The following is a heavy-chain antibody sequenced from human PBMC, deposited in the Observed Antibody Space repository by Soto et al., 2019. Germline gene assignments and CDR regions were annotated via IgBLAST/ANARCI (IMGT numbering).Heavy chain of an antibody. J-gene: IGHJ5*02. D-gene: IGHD1-26*01. CDR1: GFTFSDYY. V-gene: IGHV3-11*05. CDR2: ISSSSRYT. CDR3: GKVGAVRPAWGLHPHWFDP. Sequence: QVQLVESGGGFVKPGGSLRLSCAASGFTFSDYYMSWIRQAPGKGLEWGSYISSSSRYTNYADSVKGRFTISKDNAENSTYFEMKRPGTEDTALYYCGKVGAVRPAWGLHPHWFDPWGQGTLVTVSS.